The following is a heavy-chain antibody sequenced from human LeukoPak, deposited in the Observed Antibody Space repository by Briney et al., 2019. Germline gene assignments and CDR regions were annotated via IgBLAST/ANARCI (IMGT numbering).Heavy chain of an antibody. CDR2: ISGSGGST. J-gene: IGHJ4*02. V-gene: IGHV3-23*01. D-gene: IGHD3-3*01. CDR3: AKSQDDFWSGYPLFLDY. CDR1: GFTFSSYA. Sequence: PGGSLRLSCAAYGFTFSSYAMSWVRQATAKGLEWVSAISGSGGSTYYADSVKGRFTISRDNSKNTLYLQMNSLRAEDTAVYYRAKSQDDFWSGYPLFLDYWGQGTLVTVSS.